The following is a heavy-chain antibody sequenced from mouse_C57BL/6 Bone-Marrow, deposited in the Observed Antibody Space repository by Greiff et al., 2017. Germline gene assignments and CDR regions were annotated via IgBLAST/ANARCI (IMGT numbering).Heavy chain of an antibody. CDR3: ARSYGNYVWFAY. V-gene: IGHV8-8*01. CDR2: IWWDDDK. CDR1: GFSLSTFGMG. Sequence: LKESGPGILQPSQTLSLTCSFSGFSLSTFGMGVGWIRQPSGKGLEWLAHIWWDDDKYYNPALKSRLTLSKDTSKNKVFLKIANVDTADTATYYCARSYGNYVWFAYWGQGTLVTVSA. D-gene: IGHD2-1*01. J-gene: IGHJ3*01.